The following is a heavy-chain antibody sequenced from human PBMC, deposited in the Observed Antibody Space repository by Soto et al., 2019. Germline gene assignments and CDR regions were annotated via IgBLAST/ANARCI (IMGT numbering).Heavy chain of an antibody. CDR2: INPNRGGT. D-gene: IGHD3-3*01. CDR3: ASCDFWSGAYGVEG. CDR1: GYTFTGYY. Sequence: VKVSCNSSGYTFTGYYMHWVRQAPGQGLEWKGWINPNRGGTKYEQKLQGRVTMTRDTARSTAYMELSRLRADDTAVDYCASCDFWSGAYGVEGGGAGPTVTVSS. J-gene: IGHJ6*02. V-gene: IGHV1-2*02.